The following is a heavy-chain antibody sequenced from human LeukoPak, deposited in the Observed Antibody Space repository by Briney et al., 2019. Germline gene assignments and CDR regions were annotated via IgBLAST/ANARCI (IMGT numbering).Heavy chain of an antibody. CDR2: IYHDGNT. Sequence: SETLSLTCAVSGASIISPYWLTWVRQPPGKGLEWVGEIYHDGNTNYNPSLKGRLSVSLDKSRNQFSLKLSFVTAADTAVYYCVRTPRDWGQGILVTVSS. D-gene: IGHD2-21*01. CDR3: VRTPRD. V-gene: IGHV4-4*02. CDR1: GASIISPYW. J-gene: IGHJ4*02.